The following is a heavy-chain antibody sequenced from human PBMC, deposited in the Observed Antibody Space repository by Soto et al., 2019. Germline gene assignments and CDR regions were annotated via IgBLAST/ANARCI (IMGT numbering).Heavy chain of an antibody. J-gene: IGHJ6*02. CDR3: ARDQSSYCTNGVCHYYYYYGMDV. V-gene: IGHV1-69*13. D-gene: IGHD2-8*01. CDR2: IIPIFGTA. Sequence: SVKVSCKASGGTFSSYAISWVRQAPGQGLEWMGGIIPIFGTANYAQKFQGRVTITADESTSTAYMELSSLRSEDTAVYYCARDQSSYCTNGVCHYYYYYGMDVWGQGTTVTVSS. CDR1: GGTFSSYA.